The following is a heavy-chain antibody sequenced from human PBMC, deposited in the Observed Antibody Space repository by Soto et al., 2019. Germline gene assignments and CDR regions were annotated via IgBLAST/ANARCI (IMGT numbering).Heavy chain of an antibody. CDR1: GYTFTSYA. Sequence: SVKVSCKASGYTFTSYAMHWVRQAPGQRLEWMGWINAGNGNTKYSQKLQGRVTITRDTSASTAYMELSSLRSEDTAVYYCARHAGGRYNWFDPWGQGTLVTVSS. CDR2: INAGNGNT. J-gene: IGHJ5*02. V-gene: IGHV1-3*01. D-gene: IGHD6-19*01. CDR3: ARHAGGRYNWFDP.